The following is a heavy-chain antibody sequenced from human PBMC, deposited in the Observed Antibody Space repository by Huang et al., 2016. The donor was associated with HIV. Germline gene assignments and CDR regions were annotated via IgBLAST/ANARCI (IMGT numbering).Heavy chain of an antibody. V-gene: IGHV7-4-1*02. CDR3: ARDYYDSRGYDIHAVVDY. CDR1: GYTFTRYA. CDR2: INTNTGNP. D-gene: IGHD3-22*01. Sequence: QVQLVQSGSELRKPGASVKVSCQASGYTFTRYARNWVRQAPGQGLEWMGWINTNTGNPTDAQAFTGRFVLSLDTSVSTAYLKISSLEAEDTAVYYCARDYYDSRGYDIHAVVDYWGQGTLVTVSS. J-gene: IGHJ4*02.